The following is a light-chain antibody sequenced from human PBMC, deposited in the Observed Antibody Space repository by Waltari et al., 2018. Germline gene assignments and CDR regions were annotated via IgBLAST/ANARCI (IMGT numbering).Light chain of an antibody. Sequence: QSVRTQQPPASGTPGRIVTISCLGRSSNIESKTVNGYPGPPGTAPKLLIYINNQRPSGVPDRFSGSKSGTSASLAISGLQSEDEADYYCAAWDDSLNGVVFGGGTKLTVL. CDR2: INN. V-gene: IGLV1-44*01. CDR3: AAWDDSLNGVV. CDR1: SSNIESKT. J-gene: IGLJ2*01.